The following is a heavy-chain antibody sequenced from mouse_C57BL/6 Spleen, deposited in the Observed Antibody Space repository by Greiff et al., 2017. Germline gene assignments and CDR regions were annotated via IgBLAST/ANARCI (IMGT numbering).Heavy chain of an antibody. CDR3: ARWDYGNLMDD. Sequence: VQLQQSGAELARPGASVKMSCKASGYTFTSYTMHWVKQRPGQGLEWIGYINPSSGYTKYNQKFKDKATLTADKSSSTAYIQLSSLTSEDSAVYYCARWDYGNLMDDWGQGTSVTVSS. CDR1: GYTFTSYT. V-gene: IGHV1-4*01. CDR2: INPSSGYT. D-gene: IGHD2-1*01. J-gene: IGHJ4*01.